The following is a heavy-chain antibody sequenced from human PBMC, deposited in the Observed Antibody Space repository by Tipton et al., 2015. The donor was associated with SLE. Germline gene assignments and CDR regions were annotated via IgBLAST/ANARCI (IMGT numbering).Heavy chain of an antibody. D-gene: IGHD2-2*02. CDR1: GGSISSHY. V-gene: IGHV4-59*11. CDR2: IYYSGST. CDR3: ARADTASAFDI. J-gene: IGHJ3*02. Sequence: TLSLTCTVSGGSISSHYWSWIRQPPGKGLEWTGYIYYSGSTNYNPSLKSRVTISVDTSKNQFSLKLSSVTAADTAVYYCARADTASAFDIWGQGTMVTVSS.